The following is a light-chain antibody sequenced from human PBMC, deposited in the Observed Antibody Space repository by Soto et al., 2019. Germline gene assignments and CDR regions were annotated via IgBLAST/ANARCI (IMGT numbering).Light chain of an antibody. CDR1: SSDVGSYNL. CDR2: EGS. Sequence: QSALTQPASVSGSPGQSITISCTGTSSDVGSYNLVSWYQQHPGKAPKLMIYEGSKRPSGVANRISGSKSGNTASLTISGLQAEDGADYYCCSYAGSVVFGRGTKLTVL. J-gene: IGLJ2*01. CDR3: CSYAGSVV. V-gene: IGLV2-23*01.